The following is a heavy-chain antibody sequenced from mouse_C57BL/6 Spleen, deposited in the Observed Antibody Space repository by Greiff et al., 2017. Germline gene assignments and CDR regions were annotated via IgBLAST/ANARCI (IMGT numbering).Heavy chain of an antibody. V-gene: IGHV5-6*01. Sequence: EVQLQESGGDLVKPGGSLKLSCAASGFTFSSYGMSWVRQTPDKRLEWVATISSGGSYTYYPDSVKGRFTISRDNAKNTLYLQMSSLKSEDTAMYYCARAYSGYFDYWGQGTTLTVSS. CDR2: ISSGGSYT. CDR3: ARAYSGYFDY. CDR1: GFTFSSYG. J-gene: IGHJ2*01. D-gene: IGHD1-1*01.